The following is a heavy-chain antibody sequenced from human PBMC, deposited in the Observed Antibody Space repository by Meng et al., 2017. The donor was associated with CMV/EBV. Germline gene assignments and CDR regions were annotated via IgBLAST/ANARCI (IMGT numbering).Heavy chain of an antibody. D-gene: IGHD1-26*01. V-gene: IGHV3-20*01. CDR3: ARVGYSGSYYDDAFDI. CDR1: GFTFDDYG. Sequence: GESLKISCAASGFTFDDYGMSWVRQAPGKGLEWVSGINWNGGSTGYADSVKGRFTISRDNAKNSLYLQMNSLRAEDTALYHCARVGYSGSYYDDAFDIWGQGTLATVSS. CDR2: INWNGGST. J-gene: IGHJ3*02.